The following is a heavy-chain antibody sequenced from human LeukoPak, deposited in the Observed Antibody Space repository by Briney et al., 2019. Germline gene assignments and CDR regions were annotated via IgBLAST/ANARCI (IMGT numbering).Heavy chain of an antibody. CDR1: GFTFSSYS. CDR3: ARDRATPGWGNWYFDL. D-gene: IGHD6-19*01. V-gene: IGHV3-21*01. CDR2: ICSSGSYI. J-gene: IGHJ2*01. Sequence: GGSLRLSCAASGFTFSSYSMNWVRQAPGKGLEWVSSICSSGSYIYYADSLKGRVTISRDNAENSLYLQMNSLRAEDTAVYFCARDRATPGWGNWYFDLWGRGTLVTVSS.